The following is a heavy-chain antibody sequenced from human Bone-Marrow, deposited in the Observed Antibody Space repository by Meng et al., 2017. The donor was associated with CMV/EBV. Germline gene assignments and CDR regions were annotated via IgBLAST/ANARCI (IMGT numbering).Heavy chain of an antibody. CDR3: AGDYVDYGGNGGMDV. Sequence: ASVKVSCKASGHTFTSYYMHGVRQAPGQGLEWMGIINPSGGSTSYAQKFQGRVTMTRDTSTSTVYMELSTLRSEDTAVEYGAGDYVDYGGNGGMDVWGQGTTVTVSS. J-gene: IGHJ6*02. CDR2: INPSGGST. CDR1: GHTFTSYY. D-gene: IGHD4-23*01. V-gene: IGHV1-46*01.